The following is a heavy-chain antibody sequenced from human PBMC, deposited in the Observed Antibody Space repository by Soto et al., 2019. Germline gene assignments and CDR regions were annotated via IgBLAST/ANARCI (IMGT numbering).Heavy chain of an antibody. CDR3: ARLFNYDFWSGYYNSPNYYYGMDV. D-gene: IGHD3-3*01. Sequence: GESLKISCKGSGYSFTSYWIGWVRQMPGKGLEWMEIIYPGDSDTRYSPSFQGQVTISADKSISTAYLQWSSLKASDTAMYYCARLFNYDFWSGYYNSPNYYYGMDVWGQGTTVTVSS. J-gene: IGHJ6*02. CDR2: IYPGDSDT. V-gene: IGHV5-51*01. CDR1: GYSFTSYW.